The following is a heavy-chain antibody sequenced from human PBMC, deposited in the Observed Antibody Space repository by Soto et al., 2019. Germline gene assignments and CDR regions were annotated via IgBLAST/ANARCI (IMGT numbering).Heavy chain of an antibody. J-gene: IGHJ4*02. CDR1: GFTFSSYG. Sequence: QVQLVESGGGVVQPGRSLRLSCAASGFTFSSYGMHWVRQAPGKGLEWVAVISYDGSNKYYADSVKGRFTISRDNSKNTLYLQMNSLRAEDTAVYYCAKDPAPWELLHYFDYWGQGTLVTVSS. CDR3: AKDPAPWELLHYFDY. CDR2: ISYDGSNK. V-gene: IGHV3-30*18. D-gene: IGHD1-26*01.